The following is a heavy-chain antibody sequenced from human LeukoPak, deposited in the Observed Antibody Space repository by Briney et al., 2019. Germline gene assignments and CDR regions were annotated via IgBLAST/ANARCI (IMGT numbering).Heavy chain of an antibody. D-gene: IGHD6-6*01. V-gene: IGHV4-59*01. CDR2: IYYSGST. CDR1: GGSISSYY. CDR3: AREHAQIRDAYSTSHNWFDP. Sequence: PSETLSLTCTVSGGSISSYYWSWIRQPPGKGLEWIGYIYYSGSTNYNPSLKSRVTISVDTSKNQFSLKLSSVTAADTAVYYCAREHAQIRDAYSTSHNWFDPWGQGTLVTVSS. J-gene: IGHJ5*02.